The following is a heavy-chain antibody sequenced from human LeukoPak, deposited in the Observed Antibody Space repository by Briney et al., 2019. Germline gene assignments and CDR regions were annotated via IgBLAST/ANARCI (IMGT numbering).Heavy chain of an antibody. V-gene: IGHV3-53*01. CDR1: GFPVSINS. CDR2: IYSGGNT. D-gene: IGHD3-16*01. Sequence: GGSLRLSCTVSGFPVSINSMSWVRQAPGKGLEWVSFIYSGGNTHYSDSVKGRFTISRDNSKNTLYLQMNSLRAEDTAVYYCAKDDAWGRFQHWGQGTLVSVSS. J-gene: IGHJ1*01. CDR3: AKDDAWGRFQH.